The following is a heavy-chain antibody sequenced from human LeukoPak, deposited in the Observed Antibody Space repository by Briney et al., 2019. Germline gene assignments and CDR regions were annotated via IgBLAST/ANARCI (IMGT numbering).Heavy chain of an antibody. D-gene: IGHD3-22*01. J-gene: IGHJ4*02. CDR2: ISAYNGNT. Sequence: ASVKVSCKASGYTFTSYGISWVRQAPGQGLEWMGWISAYNGNTNYAQKLQGRVTMTTDTSTSTAYMELRSLRSDDTAVYYCAREKGYYDRSVYPDYWGQGTLVPVSA. CDR3: AREKGYYDRSVYPDY. V-gene: IGHV1-18*01. CDR1: GYTFTSYG.